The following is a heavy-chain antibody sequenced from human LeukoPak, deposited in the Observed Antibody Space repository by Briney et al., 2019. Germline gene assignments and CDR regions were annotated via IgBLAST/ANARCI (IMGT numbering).Heavy chain of an antibody. V-gene: IGHV1-69*04. Sequence: SVKVSCKASGGTFSSYAISWVRQAPGQGLEWMGRIIPILGIANYAQKFQGRVTITADKSTSTAYRELSSLRSEDTAVYYCARRMDSFGVGAWGVEDAFDIWGQGTMVTVSS. D-gene: IGHD3-3*01. CDR1: GGTFSSYA. J-gene: IGHJ3*02. CDR3: ARRMDSFGVGAWGVEDAFDI. CDR2: IIPILGIA.